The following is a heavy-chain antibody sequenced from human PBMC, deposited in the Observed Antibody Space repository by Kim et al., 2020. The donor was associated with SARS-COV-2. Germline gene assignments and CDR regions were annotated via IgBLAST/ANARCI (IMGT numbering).Heavy chain of an antibody. V-gene: IGHV4-4*02. CDR3: ARARRGSGYYYGY. D-gene: IGHD3-22*01. J-gene: IGHJ4*02. CDR1: GGSISSSNW. Sequence: SETLSLTCAVSGGSISSSNWWSWVRQPPGKGLEWIGEIYHSGGTNYNPSLKSRVTISVDKTKNKFSLELSSLTAAATAVYYCARARRGSGYYYGYWGQGTLVTVSS. CDR2: IYHSGGT.